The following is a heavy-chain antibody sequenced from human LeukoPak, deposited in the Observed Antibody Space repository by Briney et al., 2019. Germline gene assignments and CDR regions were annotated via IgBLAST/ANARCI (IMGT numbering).Heavy chain of an antibody. CDR2: ISGSGGST. V-gene: IGHV3-23*01. Sequence: GGSLRLSCAASGLTFSSYAMSWVRQAPGKGLEWVSAISGSGGSTYYADSVKGRFTISRDNSKNTLYLQMNSLRAEDTAVYYCAKDGTAMGLLDAFDIWGQGTMVTVSS. J-gene: IGHJ3*02. D-gene: IGHD5-18*01. CDR3: AKDGTAMGLLDAFDI. CDR1: GLTFSSYA.